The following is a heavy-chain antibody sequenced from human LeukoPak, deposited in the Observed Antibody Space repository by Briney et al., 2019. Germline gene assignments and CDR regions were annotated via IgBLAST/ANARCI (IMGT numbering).Heavy chain of an antibody. CDR2: FDPEDGET. CDR3: ATRGGDFWSGYYFYYFDY. J-gene: IGHJ4*02. CDR1: GYTFTVYY. Sequence: GASVKVSCTASGYTFTVYYMHWVRQAPGKGLEWMGGFDPEDGETIYAQKFQGRVTMTEDTSTDTAYMELSSLRSEDTAVYYCATRGGDFWSGYYFYYFDYWGQGTLVTVSS. V-gene: IGHV1-24*01. D-gene: IGHD3-3*01.